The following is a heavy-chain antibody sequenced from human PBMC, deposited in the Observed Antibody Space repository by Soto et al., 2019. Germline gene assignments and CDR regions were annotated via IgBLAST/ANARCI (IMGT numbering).Heavy chain of an antibody. CDR3: ARQGLVRYNWFDP. CDR2: IYYSGST. CDR1: GGSISSSSYY. J-gene: IGHJ5*02. Sequence: ETLSLTCTVSGGSISSSSYYWGWIRQPPGKGLEWIGSIYYSGSTYYNPSLKSRVTISVDTSKNRFSLKLSSVTAADTAVYYCARQGLVRYNWFDPWGQGTLVTVYS. D-gene: IGHD6-19*01. V-gene: IGHV4-39*01.